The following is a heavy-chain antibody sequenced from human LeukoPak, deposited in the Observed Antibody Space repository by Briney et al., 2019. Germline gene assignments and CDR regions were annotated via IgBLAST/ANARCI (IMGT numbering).Heavy chain of an antibody. V-gene: IGHV3-7*03. CDR1: GFTFTSYW. J-gene: IGHJ4*02. D-gene: IGHD3-22*01. Sequence: GGSLRLSCAASGFTFTSYWMSWVRQAPGKGLEWVASIKQDGSEKYYVDSVKGRFTISRDNAKNSLNLQMNSLRAEDTAVYYCARHPNYYDSSGYYKGFDCWGQGTLVTVSS. CDR2: IKQDGSEK. CDR3: ARHPNYYDSSGYYKGFDC.